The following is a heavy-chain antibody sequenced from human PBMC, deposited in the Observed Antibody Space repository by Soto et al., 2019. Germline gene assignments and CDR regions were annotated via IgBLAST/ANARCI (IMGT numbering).Heavy chain of an antibody. D-gene: IGHD1-1*01. Sequence: QVQLQESGPGLVDPLGTLSLTCAVSGTSVSGANWWGWVRQPPGKGLEWIWEIHSSGNTDYNPSLKSRVTKTRDLSKNEFSLKLTSVTAADKAVEYRGRTGPKTRGNNWGQGTLGTGS. CDR1: GTSVSGANW. J-gene: IGHJ4*01. V-gene: IGHV4-4*02. CDR2: IHSSGNT. CDR3: GRTGPKTRGNN.